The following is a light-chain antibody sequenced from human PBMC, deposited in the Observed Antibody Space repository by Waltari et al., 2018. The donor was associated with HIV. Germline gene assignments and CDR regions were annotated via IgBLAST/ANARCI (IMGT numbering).Light chain of an antibody. CDR2: DDN. CDR1: TIGTKE. CDR3: QVWDPNDDWV. J-gene: IGLJ3*02. Sequence: YVLTQPPSVSVVPGQTATVACIGHTIGTKEVHWYRQRPGQAPEGVVHDDNDRPSEIPVRISGSNSGDMATLRIENVESDDEAVYSCQVWDPNDDWVFGGGTKLTVL. V-gene: IGLV3-21*02.